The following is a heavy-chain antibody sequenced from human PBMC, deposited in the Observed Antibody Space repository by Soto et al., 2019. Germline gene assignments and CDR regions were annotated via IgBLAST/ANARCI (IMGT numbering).Heavy chain of an antibody. V-gene: IGHV3-48*02. CDR3: ARDPYSSGWYPTGGWFDP. Sequence: GGSLRLSCAASGFTFSSYSMNWVRQAPGKGLEWVSYISSSSSTIYYADSVKGRFTISRDNAKNSLYLQMNSLRDEDTAVYYCARDPYSSGWYPTGGWFDPWGQGTLVTVSS. J-gene: IGHJ5*02. CDR2: ISSSSSTI. D-gene: IGHD6-19*01. CDR1: GFTFSSYS.